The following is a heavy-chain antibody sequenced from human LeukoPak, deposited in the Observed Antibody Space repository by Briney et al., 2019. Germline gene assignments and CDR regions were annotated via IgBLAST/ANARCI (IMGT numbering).Heavy chain of an antibody. D-gene: IGHD6-13*01. J-gene: IGHJ6*03. Sequence: ASVKVSCKASGYTFTGYYMHWVRQAPGQGLEWMGWINPNSGGTNYAQKFQGRVTMTRDTSISTAYMELSRLRSDDTAVYYCATQTPSSSWYYYYYYMDVWGKGTTVTVSS. CDR3: ATQTPSSSWYYYYYYMDV. CDR1: GYTFTGYY. CDR2: INPNSGGT. V-gene: IGHV1-2*02.